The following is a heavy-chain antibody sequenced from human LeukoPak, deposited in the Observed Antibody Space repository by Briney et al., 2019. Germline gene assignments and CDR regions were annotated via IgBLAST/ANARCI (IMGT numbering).Heavy chain of an antibody. CDR2: IYWNDDR. CDR3: AQYPDYGGDYDAFDI. D-gene: IGHD4-23*01. CDR1: GFSLSTSGMG. Sequence: SGPTLVNPTQPLTLTCTFSGFSLSTSGMGVGWIRQPPEKALEWLAIIYWNDDRRYSPSLKSRLTIKKDTSKTQVVLTMTNMDPVDTATYYCAQYPDYGGDYDAFDIWGHGTMVTVSS. V-gene: IGHV2-5*01. J-gene: IGHJ3*02.